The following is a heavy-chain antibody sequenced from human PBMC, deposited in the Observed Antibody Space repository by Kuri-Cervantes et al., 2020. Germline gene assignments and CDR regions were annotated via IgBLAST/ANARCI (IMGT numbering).Heavy chain of an antibody. V-gene: IGHV3-48*04. CDR1: GFTFSSYS. CDR2: ISSSSSTI. J-gene: IGHJ5*02. CDR3: ARDWVAVAGTGWFDP. Sequence: GESLKISWAASGFTFSSYSMNWVRQAPGKGLEWVSYISSSSSTIYYADSVKGRFTISRDNAKNSLYLQMNSLRAEDTAVYYCARDWVAVAGTGWFDPWGQGTLVTVSS. D-gene: IGHD6-19*01.